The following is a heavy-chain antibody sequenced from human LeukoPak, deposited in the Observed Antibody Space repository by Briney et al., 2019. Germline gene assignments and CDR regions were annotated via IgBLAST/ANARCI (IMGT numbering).Heavy chain of an antibody. J-gene: IGHJ4*02. D-gene: IGHD1-26*01. CDR2: IYYSGST. CDR1: GFTFSSYA. CDR3: ARVSWREPHPDYFDY. Sequence: PGGSLRLSCAASGFTFSSYAMSWVRQAPGTGLEWIGSIYYSGSTYYNPSLKSRVTISVDTSKNQFSLKLSSVTAADTAVYYCARVSWREPHPDYFDYWGQGTLVTVSS. V-gene: IGHV4-38-2*01.